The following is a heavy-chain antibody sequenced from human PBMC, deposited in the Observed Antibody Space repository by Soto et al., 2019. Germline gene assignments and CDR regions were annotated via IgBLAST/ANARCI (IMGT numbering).Heavy chain of an antibody. CDR2: ISSSSGYI. Sequence: VQLVESGGGLVKPGGSLRLSCSASGFTFSNYVMNWVRQAPGKGLEWVSSISSSSGYIYYANSVQGRFTISRDNAKNSLYLQMNSLRAEDTAVYYCAREGAQCSGGTCYSVGFDSWGQGTLVTVSS. D-gene: IGHD2-15*01. V-gene: IGHV3-21*01. J-gene: IGHJ4*02. CDR1: GFTFSNYV. CDR3: AREGAQCSGGTCYSVGFDS.